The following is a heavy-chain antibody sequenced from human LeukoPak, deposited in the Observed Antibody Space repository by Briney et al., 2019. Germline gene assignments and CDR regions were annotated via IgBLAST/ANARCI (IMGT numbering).Heavy chain of an antibody. CDR2: IIPIFGTA. Sequence: SVKVSCKASGGTFSSYAISWVRQAPGQGLEWMGGIIPIFGTANYAQKFQGRVTITTDESTSTAYMELSSLRSEDTAVYYCARARYYGSSGDYYYYYMDVWGKGTTVTVSS. V-gene: IGHV1-69*05. CDR1: GGTFSSYA. CDR3: ARARYYGSSGDYYYYYMDV. J-gene: IGHJ6*03. D-gene: IGHD3-22*01.